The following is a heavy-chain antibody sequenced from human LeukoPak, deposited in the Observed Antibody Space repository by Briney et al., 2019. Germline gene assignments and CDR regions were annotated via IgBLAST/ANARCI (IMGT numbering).Heavy chain of an antibody. D-gene: IGHD3-9*01. Sequence: ASVKVSCKASGFTFTAYYMHWVRQAPGQRLEWMGWISAYNGNTNYAQKLQGRVTMTTDTSTSTAYMELRSLRSDDTAVYYCARYVGTPIVLRYFDWLFTPFDYWGQGTLVTVSS. J-gene: IGHJ4*02. V-gene: IGHV1-18*04. CDR2: ISAYNGNT. CDR1: GFTFTAYY. CDR3: ARYVGTPIVLRYFDWLFTPFDY.